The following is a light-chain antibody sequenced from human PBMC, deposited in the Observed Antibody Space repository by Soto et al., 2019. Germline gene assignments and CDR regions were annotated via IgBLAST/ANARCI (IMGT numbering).Light chain of an antibody. CDR1: QSVTSKY. CDR2: GAS. Sequence: EIVLTQSPRTLSLSPGERATLSCRASQSVTSKYLVWYQKKPGQAPTLLMYGASTRATGIPDRFSGSGSGTDFTLTINRLEPEDFAVYYCQQYGNSPLTFGGGTKVDIK. V-gene: IGKV3-20*01. CDR3: QQYGNSPLT. J-gene: IGKJ4*01.